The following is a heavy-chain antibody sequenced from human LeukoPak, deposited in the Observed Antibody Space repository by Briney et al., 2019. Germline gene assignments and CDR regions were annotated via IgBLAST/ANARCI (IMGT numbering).Heavy chain of an antibody. V-gene: IGHV3-30-3*01. CDR1: GFTFSSYA. CDR2: ISYDGSNK. Sequence: PGGSLRLSCAASGFTFSSYAMHWVRQAPGKGLEWGAVISYDGSNKYYADSVKGRFTISRDNSKNTLYLHMNSLRAEDTAVYYCARDRDSSGWYYFDYWGQGTLVTVSS. J-gene: IGHJ4*02. D-gene: IGHD6-19*01. CDR3: ARDRDSSGWYYFDY.